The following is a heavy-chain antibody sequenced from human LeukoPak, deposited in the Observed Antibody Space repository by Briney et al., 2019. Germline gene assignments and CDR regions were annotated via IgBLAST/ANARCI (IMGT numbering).Heavy chain of an antibody. V-gene: IGHV4-34*01. CDR2: INHSGST. D-gene: IGHD2-2*01. Sequence: SETPSLTCAVYGGSFSGYYWSWIRQPPGKGLEWIGEINHSGSTNYNPSLKSRVTISVDTSKNQFSLKLSSVTAADTAVYYCARLRCSSTSCYVFRRYYYYYMDVWGKGTTVTISS. CDR1: GGSFSGYY. J-gene: IGHJ6*03. CDR3: ARLRCSSTSCYVFRRYYYYYMDV.